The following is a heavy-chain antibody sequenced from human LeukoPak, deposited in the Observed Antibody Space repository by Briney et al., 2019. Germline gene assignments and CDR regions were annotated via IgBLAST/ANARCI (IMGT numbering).Heavy chain of an antibody. D-gene: IGHD3-10*01. J-gene: IGHJ5*02. Sequence: SVKVPCKASGGSFRTYPISWVRQAPGQGLEWMGGLTQFFRRTNYTQKFQGRLTITTDESSSTAYMELSDLRSDDTAVYYCATSESGRSWDWFAPWGQGTLVTVSS. V-gene: IGHV1-69*05. CDR1: GGSFRTYP. CDR2: LTQFFRRT. CDR3: ATSESGRSWDWFAP.